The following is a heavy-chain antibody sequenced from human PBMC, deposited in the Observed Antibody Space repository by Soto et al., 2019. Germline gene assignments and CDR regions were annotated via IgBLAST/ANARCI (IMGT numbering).Heavy chain of an antibody. J-gene: IGHJ4*02. CDR2: ISYDGSNK. Sequence: HPGGSLRLSCAASGFTFSSYAMHWVRQAPGKGLEWVAFISYDGSNKYYADSVKGRFTISRDNSINTLYLQMNSLRAEDTAVYYCARDQDYGDSQPAPFDYWGQGTLVTVSS. CDR3: ARDQDYGDSQPAPFDY. CDR1: GFTFSSYA. V-gene: IGHV3-30-3*01. D-gene: IGHD4-17*01.